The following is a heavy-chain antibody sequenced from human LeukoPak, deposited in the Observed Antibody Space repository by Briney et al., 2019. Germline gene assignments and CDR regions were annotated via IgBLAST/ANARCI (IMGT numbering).Heavy chain of an antibody. CDR1: GYSISSGYY. Sequence: PSETLSLTCTVSGYSISSGYYWGWIRQPPGKGLEWIGSIYHSGSTYYNPSLKSRVTISVDTSKNQFSLKLSSVTAADTAVYYCARERRGSYFAFDIWGQGTMVTVSS. J-gene: IGHJ3*02. CDR2: IYHSGST. V-gene: IGHV4-38-2*02. D-gene: IGHD1-26*01. CDR3: ARERRGSYFAFDI.